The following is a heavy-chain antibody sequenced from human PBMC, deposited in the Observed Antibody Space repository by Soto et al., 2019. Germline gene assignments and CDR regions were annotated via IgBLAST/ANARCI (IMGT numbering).Heavy chain of an antibody. CDR2: MYNTGST. CDR1: GGSVSSGGYY. Sequence: SETLSLTCTVSGGSVSSGGYYWSWIRQPPGKGLEWIGYMYNTGSTVYNPSFKSRVTISVDTSKNQFSLKLNSVTAADTAVYYCARDLWGYCGTDCYPLDVWGQGTTVTVSS. J-gene: IGHJ6*02. CDR3: ARDLWGYCGTDCYPLDV. D-gene: IGHD2-21*02. V-gene: IGHV4-61*08.